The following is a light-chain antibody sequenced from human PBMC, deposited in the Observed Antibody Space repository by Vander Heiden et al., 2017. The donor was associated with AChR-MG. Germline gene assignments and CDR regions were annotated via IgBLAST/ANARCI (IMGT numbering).Light chain of an antibody. V-gene: IGKV3-15*01. Sequence: EIVMTQSPATLSLSPGERATLSCRASQSLSSSLAWYQQKPGQAPRLLIYGASTRATAIPARFSGSGSGTEFTLTISSLQSEDFEVYYCQQDDKWPVTFGGGTRVEIK. CDR1: QSLSSS. CDR3: QQDDKWPVT. J-gene: IGKJ4*01. CDR2: GAS.